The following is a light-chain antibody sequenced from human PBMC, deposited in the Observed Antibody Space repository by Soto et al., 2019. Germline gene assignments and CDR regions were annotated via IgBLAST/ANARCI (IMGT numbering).Light chain of an antibody. CDR2: AAS. CDR1: QAISNY. Sequence: DIPMTQSPSSLSASVGDRVTITCRASQAISNYLAWYQQEPGKVPKLLIYAASTLQSGVPSRFSGSGSGTDFTLIISSLQPEDVATYYCQRYNIAPLTFGGGTKVEIK. J-gene: IGKJ4*01. CDR3: QRYNIAPLT. V-gene: IGKV1-27*01.